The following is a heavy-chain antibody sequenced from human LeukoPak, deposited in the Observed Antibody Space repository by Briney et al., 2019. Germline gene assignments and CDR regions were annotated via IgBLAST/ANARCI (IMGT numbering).Heavy chain of an antibody. D-gene: IGHD2-21*02. CDR3: ASVLYCGADCYSGRYFFDY. J-gene: IGHJ4*02. V-gene: IGHV1-46*01. Sequence: ASVKVSCKASGYTFTSYDMHWVRQAPGQGLEWMGIINPSGDSTSYAQKFQGRVTMTRDTSTSTGYMELSSLRSEDTAVYYCASVLYCGADCYSGRYFFDYWGQGTPVTVSS. CDR2: INPSGDST. CDR1: GYTFTSYD.